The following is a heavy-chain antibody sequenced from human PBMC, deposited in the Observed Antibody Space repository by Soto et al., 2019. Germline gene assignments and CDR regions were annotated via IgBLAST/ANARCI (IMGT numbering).Heavy chain of an antibody. CDR3: GRGTCWEWFLFDP. D-gene: IGHD3-3*02. J-gene: IGHJ5*02. Sequence: QVQLQESVPGLVKPSETLSLTCTVSGGSISSYYWSWIRQPPGKGLEWIGYIYYSGRTNYSPSRMSRVNLSAETSKDQISLKASSVTAADMAVYYCGRGTCWEWFLFDPWCQGTLVTVSS. CDR1: GGSISSYY. V-gene: IGHV4-59*01. CDR2: IYYSGRT.